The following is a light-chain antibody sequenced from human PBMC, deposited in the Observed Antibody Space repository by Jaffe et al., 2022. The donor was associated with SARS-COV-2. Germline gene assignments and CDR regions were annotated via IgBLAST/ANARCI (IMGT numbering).Light chain of an antibody. CDR2: DNN. CDR1: SSNIGAGYD. J-gene: IGLJ3*02. CDR3: QSYDSSLSGSV. V-gene: IGLV1-40*01. Sequence: QSVLTQPPSVSGAPGQRVTISCTGSSSNIGAGYDVHWYQQLPGTAPKLLIYDNNNRPSGVPDRFSGSKSGTSASLAISGLQAADEAHYYCQSYDSSLSGSVFGGGTELTVL.